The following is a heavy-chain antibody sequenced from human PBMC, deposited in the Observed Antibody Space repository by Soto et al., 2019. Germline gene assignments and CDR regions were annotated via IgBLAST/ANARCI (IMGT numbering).Heavy chain of an antibody. Sequence: GGSLRLSCAASGFTFSSYGMHWVRQAPGKGLGWVAVIWYDGSNKYYADSVKGRFTISRDNSKNTLYLQMNSLRAEDTAVYYCARGKWRRAFGIWGQGTMVTVSS. CDR1: GFTFSSYG. CDR2: IWYDGSNK. CDR3: ARGKWRRAFGI. J-gene: IGHJ3*02. D-gene: IGHD5-12*01. V-gene: IGHV3-33*01.